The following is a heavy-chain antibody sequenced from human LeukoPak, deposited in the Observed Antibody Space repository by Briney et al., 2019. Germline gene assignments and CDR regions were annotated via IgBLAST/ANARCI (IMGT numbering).Heavy chain of an antibody. Sequence: ASVKVSCKVSGYTLTELSMHWVRQAPGKGLEWMGGFDPEDGETIYAQKFQGRVTMTEDTSTDTAYMELSSLRSEDTAVYYCATLYYQPRLGGDYPTDAFDIWGQGTMVTVSS. J-gene: IGHJ3*02. CDR2: FDPEDGET. V-gene: IGHV1-24*01. D-gene: IGHD4-17*01. CDR3: ATLYYQPRLGGDYPTDAFDI. CDR1: GYTLTELS.